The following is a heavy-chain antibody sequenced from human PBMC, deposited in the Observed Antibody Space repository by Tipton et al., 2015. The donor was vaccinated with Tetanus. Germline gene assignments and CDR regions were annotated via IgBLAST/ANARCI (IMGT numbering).Heavy chain of an antibody. Sequence: TLSLTCAVSGYSISSGYYWGWIRQSPGKGLEWIGSMSHSGRTFYNPSLRSRVSISLDTSKNHFSGKLTSVTAADTATYYCARTMGIQFLEGLLFWFGPWGRGIQVTVSS. CDR3: ARTMGIQFLEGLLFWFGP. CDR2: MSHSGRT. V-gene: IGHV4-38-2*01. CDR1: GYSISSGYY. J-gene: IGHJ5*02. D-gene: IGHD3-3*01.